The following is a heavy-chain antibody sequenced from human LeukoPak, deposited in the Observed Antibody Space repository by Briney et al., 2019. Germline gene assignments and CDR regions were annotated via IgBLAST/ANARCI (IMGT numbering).Heavy chain of an antibody. CDR1: GGTFSSCT. CDR3: ARLTAMATFDY. J-gene: IGHJ4*02. Sequence: ASVKVSCKASGGTFSSCTISWVRQAPGQGLEWMGRIIPILGIANYAQKFQGRVTMTRDTSISTAYMELSRPRSDDTAVYYCARLTAMATFDYWGQGTLVTVSS. V-gene: IGHV1-69*02. D-gene: IGHD5-18*01. CDR2: IIPILGIA.